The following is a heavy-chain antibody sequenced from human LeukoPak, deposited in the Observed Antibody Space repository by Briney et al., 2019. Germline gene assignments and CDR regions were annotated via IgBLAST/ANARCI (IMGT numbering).Heavy chain of an antibody. Sequence: GSVKVSCKASGYTFTSYDINWVRQATEQGLEWMGWMNPNSGNTGYAQKFQGRVTMTRNTSISTAYMELSSLRSEDTAVYYCAREGCSGGSCRYDPWGQGTLVTVSS. CDR3: AREGCSGGSCRYDP. D-gene: IGHD2-15*01. CDR1: GYTFTSYD. CDR2: MNPNSGNT. V-gene: IGHV1-8*01. J-gene: IGHJ5*02.